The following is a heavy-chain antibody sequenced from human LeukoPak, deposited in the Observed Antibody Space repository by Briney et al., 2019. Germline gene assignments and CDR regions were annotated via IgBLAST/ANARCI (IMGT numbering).Heavy chain of an antibody. Sequence: SETLSLTCTVSGGSISSTSYYWGWIRQPPGKELEWIGSIYYSGSAFYNPSLKSPVSISVDTSKNQFSLQLSSLTAADTAVHYCASVYGGVIAYFDHWGQGYLVTVSS. J-gene: IGHJ4*02. V-gene: IGHV4-39*01. D-gene: IGHD3-16*02. CDR2: IYYSGSA. CDR1: GGSISSTSYY. CDR3: ASVYGGVIAYFDH.